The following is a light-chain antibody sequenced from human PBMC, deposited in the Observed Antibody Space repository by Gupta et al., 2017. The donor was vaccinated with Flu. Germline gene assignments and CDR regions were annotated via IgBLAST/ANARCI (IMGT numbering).Light chain of an antibody. CDR2: DAS. V-gene: IGKV3-11*01. Sequence: EIVLTQSAATLSLSPGERATLACRASQSVRSEFAWYQQKPGRAPSLLVYDASNRATGIPARLSGSGSGAAFTLTMRRIAPEDFAVYYCQERWDWPPTSRQGAKVG. CDR3: QERWDWPPT. J-gene: IGKJ1*01. CDR1: QSVRSE.